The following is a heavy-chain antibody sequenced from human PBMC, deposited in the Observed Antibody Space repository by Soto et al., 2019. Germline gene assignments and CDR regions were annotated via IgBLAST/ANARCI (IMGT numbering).Heavy chain of an antibody. D-gene: IGHD3-16*01. J-gene: IGHJ4*02. CDR1: GFSLSNAQMG. V-gene: IGHV2-26*01. CDR2: IFWNDEK. CDR3: ARGVEMITFGGVIIAD. Sequence: QVTLKESGPVLVKPTETLTLTCTVSGFSLSNAQMGVSWIRQPPGKALEWLAHIFWNDEKSYRTSLKSRLIISQDTSKRRVVLTMTNMDPVDTATYYCARGVEMITFGGVIIADWGQGTLATVSS.